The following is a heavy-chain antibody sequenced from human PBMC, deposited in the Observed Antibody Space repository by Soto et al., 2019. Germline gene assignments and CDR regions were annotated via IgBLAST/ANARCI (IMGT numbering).Heavy chain of an antibody. CDR3: ARSGVTGIVIPSHWFDP. CDR1: GGSFSGYY. D-gene: IGHD2-21*02. V-gene: IGHV4-34*10. Sequence: SETLSLTCAVYGGSFSGYYWSWIRQPPGKGLEWIGCISSSGSTYYNPALNNRISLSLDTSQNQFSLKLLSVTAADTAIYYCARSGVTGIVIPSHWFDPWGQGTLVTVSS. J-gene: IGHJ5*02. CDR2: ISSSGST.